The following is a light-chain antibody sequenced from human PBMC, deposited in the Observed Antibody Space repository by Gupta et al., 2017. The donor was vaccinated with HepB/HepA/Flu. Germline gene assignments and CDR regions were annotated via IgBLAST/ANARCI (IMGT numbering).Light chain of an antibody. CDR1: SANIGNNV. CDR3: AAWDDSLNGWV. V-gene: IGLV1-36*01. J-gene: IGLJ3*02. Sequence: HSVPTPLPALPAAARQRVTITCSGSSANIGNNVVNWYQQHPGTAPKLLIYYDHLRPSGVSDRFSGSKSGTSASPAISGLQSEDEAEYDCAAWDDSLNGWVFGGGTKLTVL. CDR2: YDH.